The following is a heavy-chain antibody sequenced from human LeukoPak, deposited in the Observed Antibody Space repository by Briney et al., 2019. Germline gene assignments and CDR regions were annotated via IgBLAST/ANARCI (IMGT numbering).Heavy chain of an antibody. J-gene: IGHJ4*02. CDR2: IYTSGST. D-gene: IGHD3-22*01. CDR3: ARSGSDYYNSSGYYDY. V-gene: IGHV4-4*07. Sequence: SKTLSLTCTVSGGSISSYYLSWIRQPAGKGLEWIGRIYTSGSTNYNASLKSRLTTSVDTSKNQFSMKLSSVTAADKAVYYCARSGSDYYNSSGYYDYWGQGTLVTVSS. CDR1: GGSISSYY.